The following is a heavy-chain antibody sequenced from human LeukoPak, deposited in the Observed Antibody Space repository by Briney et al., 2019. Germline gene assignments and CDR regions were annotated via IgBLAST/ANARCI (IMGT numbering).Heavy chain of an antibody. J-gene: IGHJ3*02. CDR3: ARLRSIGASGYDASNI. D-gene: IGHD6-13*01. Sequence: GASVKVSCKASGYTFTGYYMHWVRQAPGQGLEWMGWINPNSGGTNYAQKFQGRVTMTRDTSISTAYMELSRLRSDDTAVYYCARLRSIGASGYDASNIWGQGTMVTVSS. CDR2: INPNSGGT. CDR1: GYTFTGYY. V-gene: IGHV1-2*02.